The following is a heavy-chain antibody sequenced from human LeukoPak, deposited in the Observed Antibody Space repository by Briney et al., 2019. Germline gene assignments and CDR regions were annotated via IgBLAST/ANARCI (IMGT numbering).Heavy chain of an antibody. J-gene: IGHJ4*02. CDR2: MNPNSGNT. Sequence: ASVKVSCKASGYTFTSYDNNWVRQATGQGLEWMGWMNPNSGNTGYAQKFQGRVTMTRNTSISTAYMELSSLRSEDTAFYYCARDLAVAHTGVDYWGQGTLVTVSS. CDR1: GYTFTSYD. CDR3: ARDLAVAHTGVDY. D-gene: IGHD6-19*01. V-gene: IGHV1-8*01.